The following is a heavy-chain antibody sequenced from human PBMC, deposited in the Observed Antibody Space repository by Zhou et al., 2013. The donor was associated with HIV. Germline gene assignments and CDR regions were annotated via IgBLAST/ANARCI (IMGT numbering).Heavy chain of an antibody. CDR3: ARGLGARIGGVVVPAAMSTKNTQSHYYYYYYMDV. J-gene: IGHJ6*03. CDR1: GGTFSSYA. V-gene: IGHV1-69*14. CDR2: IIPIFGTA. D-gene: IGHD2-2*01. Sequence: QVQLVQSGAEVKKPGSSVKVSCKASGGTFSSYAISWVRQAPGQGLEWMGGIIPIFGTANYAQKFQGRVTITADKSTSTAYMELSSLRSEDTAVYYCARGLGARIGGVVVPAAMSTKNTQSHYYYYYYMDVWGKGTTVTVSS.